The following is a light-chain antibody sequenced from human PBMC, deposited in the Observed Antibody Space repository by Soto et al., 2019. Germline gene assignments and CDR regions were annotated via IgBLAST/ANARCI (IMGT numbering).Light chain of an antibody. CDR1: DSNIGSTA. CDR3: AAWDDDLHVWL. Sequence: QPVLTQPPSVSATPGQGVTLSCSGGDSNIGSTAVNWYQHVPGTAPKLLIYSSNQRPSGVPDRISGSKSGTSASLAISGLQSEDEADYYCAAWDDDLHVWLFGGGTKVTVL. CDR2: SSN. J-gene: IGLJ2*01. V-gene: IGLV1-44*01.